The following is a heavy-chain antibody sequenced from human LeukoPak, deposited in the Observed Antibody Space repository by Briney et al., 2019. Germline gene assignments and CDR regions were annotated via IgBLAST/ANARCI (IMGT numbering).Heavy chain of an antibody. CDR1: GGTFSSYA. CDR2: IIPIFGTA. Sequence: GSSVKVSCTASGGTFSSYAISWVRQAPGQGLEWMGGIIPIFGTANYAQKFQGRVTITTDESTSTAYMELSSLRSEDTAVYYCARDPAPSNPLLGATPPGYYYMDVWGKGTTVTVSS. D-gene: IGHD1-26*01. V-gene: IGHV1-69*05. CDR3: ARDPAPSNPLLGATPPGYYYMDV. J-gene: IGHJ6*03.